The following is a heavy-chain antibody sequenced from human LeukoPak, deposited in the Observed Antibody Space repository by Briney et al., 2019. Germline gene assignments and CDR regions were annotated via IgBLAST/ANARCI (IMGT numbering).Heavy chain of an antibody. Sequence: PGGSLRLSCAASGLTFSSHEINWVRQAPGKGLEWVSYISSSGTTIYYADSVKGRFTISRDNAKNSVYLQMNSLRAKDTAVYYCASSFLILDYWGQGTLVIVSS. CDR1: GLTFSSHE. D-gene: IGHD3-3*01. J-gene: IGHJ4*02. CDR3: ASSFLILDY. V-gene: IGHV3-48*03. CDR2: ISSSGTTI.